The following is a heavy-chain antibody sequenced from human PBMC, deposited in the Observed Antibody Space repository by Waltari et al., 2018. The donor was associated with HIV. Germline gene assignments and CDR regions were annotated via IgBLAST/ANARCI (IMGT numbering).Heavy chain of an antibody. CDR3: ARHVPGVMVRGYVGMDV. Sequence: EVQLVQSGAEVKKPGESLKISCKGSGYSFTSYWIGWVRQMPGKGLEWMGIIYPGASATRYSPSFQGQCTISAYKSISTSYLQWSSLKASDTAMYYCARHVPGVMVRGYVGMDVWGQGTTVTVSS. CDR1: GYSFTSYW. CDR2: IYPGASAT. J-gene: IGHJ6*02. D-gene: IGHD3-10*02. V-gene: IGHV5-51*01.